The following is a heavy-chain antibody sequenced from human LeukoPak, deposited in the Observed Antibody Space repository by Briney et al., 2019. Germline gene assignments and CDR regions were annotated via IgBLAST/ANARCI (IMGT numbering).Heavy chain of an antibody. V-gene: IGHV3-9*01. Sequence: GRSQRLFCAPSAFFFDVYAMHCVRQAPGKGLEWVSGIRWNSGSIGYADSVKGRFTISRDNAKNSLYLQMNSLRAEDTALYYCAKGAELTIFGAASFDYWGQGTLVTVSS. J-gene: IGHJ4*02. CDR3: AKGAELTIFGAASFDY. D-gene: IGHD3-3*01. CDR1: AFFFDVYA. CDR2: IRWNSGSI.